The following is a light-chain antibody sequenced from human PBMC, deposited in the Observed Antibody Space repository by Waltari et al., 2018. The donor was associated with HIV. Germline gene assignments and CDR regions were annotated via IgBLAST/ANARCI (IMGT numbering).Light chain of an antibody. CDR1: QSVNSN. J-gene: IGKJ1*01. Sequence: EILMTQSPATLSVSPGERATLSCRASQSVNSNLAWYQLKPGQPPRLLIYGTSTRAADIPASFSGSGSGTEFTLTISSLQSEDFAVYYCHHYNNWVETCGQGTKVEIK. V-gene: IGKV3-15*01. CDR3: HHYNNWVET. CDR2: GTS.